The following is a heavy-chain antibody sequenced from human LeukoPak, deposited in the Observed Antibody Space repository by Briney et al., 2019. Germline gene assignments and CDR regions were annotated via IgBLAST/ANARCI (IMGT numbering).Heavy chain of an antibody. CDR3: ARGDGSGHNWFDP. D-gene: IGHD3-10*01. J-gene: IGHJ5*02. CDR1: GFTVSSNY. Sequence: GGSLRLSCAASGFTVSSNYMSWVRQAPGKGLEWVSVIYSGGSTYYADSVKGRSTISRDNSKNTLYLQMNSLRAEDTAVYYCARGDGSGHNWFDPWGQGTLVTVSS. V-gene: IGHV3-53*01. CDR2: IYSGGST.